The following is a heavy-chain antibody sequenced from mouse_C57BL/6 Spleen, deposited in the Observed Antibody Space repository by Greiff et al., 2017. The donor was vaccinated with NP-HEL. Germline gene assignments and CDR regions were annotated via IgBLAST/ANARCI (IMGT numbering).Heavy chain of an antibody. V-gene: IGHV14-4*01. CDR3: TPSAVYDPYSIDD. J-gene: IGHJ2*01. CDR2: IDPENGDT. CDR1: GFNIKDDY. Sequence: VQLQQSGAELVRPGASVKLSCTASGFNIKDDYMHWVKQRPEQGLEWIGWIDPENGDTEYASKFQGKATITADTSSNTAYLQLSRLTSEDTAVYYCTPSAVYDPYSIDDGGQGTTLTVSS. D-gene: IGHD2-12*01.